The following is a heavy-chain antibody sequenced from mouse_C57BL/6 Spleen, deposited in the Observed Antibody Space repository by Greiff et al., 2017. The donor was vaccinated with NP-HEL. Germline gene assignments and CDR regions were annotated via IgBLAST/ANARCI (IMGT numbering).Heavy chain of an antibody. D-gene: IGHD1-1*01. Sequence: DVHLVESGGGLVQPGGSMKLSCVASGFTFSNYWMNWVRQSPEKGLEWVAQIRLKSDNYETHYAESGKGRFTISRDDSTWSVYLQINNLRADDTGIYYCADTTTPRWFAYWGQGTLVTVSA. CDR2: IRLKSDNYET. V-gene: IGHV6-3*01. J-gene: IGHJ3*01. CDR3: ADTTTPRWFAY. CDR1: GFTFSNYW.